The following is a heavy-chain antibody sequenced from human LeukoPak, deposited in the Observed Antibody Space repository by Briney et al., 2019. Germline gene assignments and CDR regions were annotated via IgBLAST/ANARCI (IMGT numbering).Heavy chain of an antibody. CDR2: ISGSGSST. Sequence: GGSLRLSCAASGFTFSSYAMSWVRQAPGKGLEWVSAISGSGSSTYYADSVKGRFTISRDNSKNTLYLQMNSLRAEDTAVYYCAKVSGGMVRGVIDYWGQGTLVTVSS. J-gene: IGHJ4*02. CDR3: AKVSGGMVRGVIDY. CDR1: GFTFSSYA. D-gene: IGHD3-10*01. V-gene: IGHV3-23*01.